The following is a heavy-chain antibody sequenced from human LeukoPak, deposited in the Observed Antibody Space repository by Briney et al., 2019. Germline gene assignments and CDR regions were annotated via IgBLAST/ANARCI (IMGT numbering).Heavy chain of an antibody. CDR3: AREGDDYYDSSGYPMGGNWFDP. CDR1: GGTFSSYA. J-gene: IGHJ5*02. CDR2: IIPIFGTA. D-gene: IGHD3-22*01. Sequence: SVKVSCKASGGTFSSYAISWVRQAPGQGLEWMGGIIPIFGTANYAQKFQGRVTITTDESTSTAYMELSSLRSEDTAVYYCAREGDDYYDSSGYPMGGNWFDPWGQETLVTVSS. V-gene: IGHV1-69*05.